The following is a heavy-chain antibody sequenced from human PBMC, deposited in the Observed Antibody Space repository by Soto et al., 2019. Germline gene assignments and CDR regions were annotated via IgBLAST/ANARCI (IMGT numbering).Heavy chain of an antibody. J-gene: IGHJ4*02. D-gene: IGHD6-19*01. V-gene: IGHV3-66*01. CDR1: GFTVSRNY. CDR2: IYSNGNT. Sequence: GGSLSLSCVVSGFTVSRNYMSGVRQAPGKGREWVSIIYSNGNTYYADSVKGRFTISRDNSKNTLYLQMNSLRAEDTAVYYCAGDSSGYYSPYYWGQGTLVTVSS. CDR3: AGDSSGYYSPYY.